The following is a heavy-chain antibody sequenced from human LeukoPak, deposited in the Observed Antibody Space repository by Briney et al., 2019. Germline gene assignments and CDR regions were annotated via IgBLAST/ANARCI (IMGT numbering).Heavy chain of an antibody. Sequence: GGSLRLSCAASGFTVSSNYMSWVRQAPGKGLEWVSIIYSGGSTFYADSVKGRFTTSRDNSKNTLYLQMNRLRAEDTAVYYCARVEASGYDYGAFDYWGQGTLVTVSS. J-gene: IGHJ4*02. CDR3: ARVEASGYDYGAFDY. CDR1: GFTVSSNY. D-gene: IGHD5-12*01. V-gene: IGHV3-53*01. CDR2: IYSGGST.